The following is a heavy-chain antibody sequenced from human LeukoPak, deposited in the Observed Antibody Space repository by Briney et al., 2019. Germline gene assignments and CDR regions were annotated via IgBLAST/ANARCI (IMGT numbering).Heavy chain of an antibody. CDR2: IIPILGIA. CDR1: GATFSSYA. V-gene: IGHV1-69*04. D-gene: IGHD3-22*01. Sequence: GASVKVSCKASGATFSSYAISWVRQAPGQGLERMGRIIPILGIANYAQKFEGRVTTTADKSTSTAYMELSSLRSEDTAVSYCAREVVARLPFDLWGRGTLVTVSS. J-gene: IGHJ2*01. CDR3: AREVVARLPFDL.